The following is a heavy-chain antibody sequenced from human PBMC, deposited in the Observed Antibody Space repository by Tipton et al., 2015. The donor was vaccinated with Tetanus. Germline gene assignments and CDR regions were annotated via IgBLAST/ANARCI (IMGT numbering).Heavy chain of an antibody. CDR1: GFTFSSXX. D-gene: IGHD4-17*01. V-gene: IGHV3-74*01. CDR3: ARETSLTTSY. CDR2: INSXXSXT. Sequence: SLRLSCAAPGFTFSSXXXXXXRQXXXKGLVWVSRINSXXSXTXXXXPVKGRFTISRDNAKNTLYLQMNSLRVEDTAVYFCARETSLTTSYWGQGTLVTVSS. J-gene: IGHJ1*01.